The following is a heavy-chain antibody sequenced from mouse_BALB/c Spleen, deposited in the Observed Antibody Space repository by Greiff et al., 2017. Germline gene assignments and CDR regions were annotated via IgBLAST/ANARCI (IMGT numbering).Heavy chain of an antibody. Sequence: EVMLVESGGGLVQPGGSLKLSCAASGFTFSSYTMSWVRQTPEKRLEWVAYISNGGGSTYYPDTVKGRFTISRDNAKNTLYLQMSSLKSEDTAMYYCARIGSSYDWFAYWGQGTLVTVSA. D-gene: IGHD1-1*01. J-gene: IGHJ3*01. V-gene: IGHV5-12-2*01. CDR3: ARIGSSYDWFAY. CDR2: ISNGGGST. CDR1: GFTFSSYT.